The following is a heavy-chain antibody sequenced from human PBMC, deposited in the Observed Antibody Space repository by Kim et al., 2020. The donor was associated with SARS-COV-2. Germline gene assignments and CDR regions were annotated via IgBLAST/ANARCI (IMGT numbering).Heavy chain of an antibody. V-gene: IGHV4-4*08. D-gene: IGHD3-16*01. CDR3: ARAGGVANSWFDY. J-gene: IGHJ4*02. Sequence: NYNPSLKSRVTISVETSKNECSLKLRSVTAADTAVYYCARAGGVANSWFDYWGQGTLVTVSS.